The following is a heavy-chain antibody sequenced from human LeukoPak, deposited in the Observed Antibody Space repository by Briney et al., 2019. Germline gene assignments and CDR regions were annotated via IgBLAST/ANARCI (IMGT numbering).Heavy chain of an antibody. CDR2: IYYSGST. Sequence: SETLSLTCTVSGGSISSYYWSWIRQPPRKALEWIGYIYYSGSTNYNPSLKSRITILADTSKNQFSLKLSSVTAADTAVYYCARHSGSYCGDAFDIWGQGTLVTVSS. V-gene: IGHV4-59*08. CDR3: ARHSGSYCGDAFDI. D-gene: IGHD1-26*01. J-gene: IGHJ3*02. CDR1: GGSISSYY.